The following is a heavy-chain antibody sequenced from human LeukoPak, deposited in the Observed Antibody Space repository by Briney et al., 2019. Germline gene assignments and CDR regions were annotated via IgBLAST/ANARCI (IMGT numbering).Heavy chain of an antibody. V-gene: IGHV1-18*01. CDR1: GYTFTSYG. Sequence: ASVKVSCKTSGYTFTSYGITWVRQAAGQGLEWMGWISAYSGNTNSAQKFQDRATMTTDTSTSTAYMELRSLTSDDTAVYYCARGSRTTVLDYWGQGTLLTVSS. CDR3: ARGSRTTVLDY. D-gene: IGHD4-17*01. J-gene: IGHJ4*02. CDR2: ISAYSGNT.